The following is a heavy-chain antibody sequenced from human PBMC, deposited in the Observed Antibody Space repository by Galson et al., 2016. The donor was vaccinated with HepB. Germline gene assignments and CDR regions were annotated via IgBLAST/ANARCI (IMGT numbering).Heavy chain of an antibody. CDR1: GGVFGTQA. CDR3: AKGPGSEHPRSQLWKFFFDY. CDR2: IIPMFGTP. J-gene: IGHJ4*02. D-gene: IGHD5-24*01. V-gene: IGHV1-69*13. Sequence: SVKVSCKAFGGVFGTQAISWVRQAPRQGLEWIGGIIPMFGTPTYAQKFQGRVSITADESTSTAYMELTSLSSEDTATYYCAKGPGSEHPRSQLWKFFFDYWGQGTLVTVSS.